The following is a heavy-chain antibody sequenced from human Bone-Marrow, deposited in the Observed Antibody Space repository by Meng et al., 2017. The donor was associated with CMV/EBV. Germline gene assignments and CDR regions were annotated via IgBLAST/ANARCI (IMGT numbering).Heavy chain of an antibody. CDR2: ISYDGSNK. CDR1: GFTFSSYA. V-gene: IGHV3-30-3*01. Sequence: GESLKISCAASGFTFSSYAMHWVRQAPGKGLEWVAVISYDGSNKYYADSVKGRFTISRDNSKNTLYLQMNSLRAEDTAVYYCARGLTPPRFTGGRIWYYYYYGMDVWGQGTTVTGSS. D-gene: IGHD2-21*01. CDR3: ARGLTPPRFTGGRIWYYYYYGMDV. J-gene: IGHJ6*01.